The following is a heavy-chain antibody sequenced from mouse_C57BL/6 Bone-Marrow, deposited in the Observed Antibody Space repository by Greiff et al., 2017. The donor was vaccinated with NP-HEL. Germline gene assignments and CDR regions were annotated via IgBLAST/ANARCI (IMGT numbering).Heavy chain of an antibody. CDR2: IRNKANNHAT. J-gene: IGHJ1*03. Sequence: EVKVEESGGGLVQPGGSMKLSCAASGFTFSDAWMDWVRQSPAKGLEWVAEIRNKANNHATYYAESVKGRFTISRDDSKSSVYLQMNSLRAEDTGIYYCTYYSNYFYWYFDVWGTGTTVTVSS. CDR1: GFTFSDAW. D-gene: IGHD2-5*01. V-gene: IGHV6-6*01. CDR3: TYYSNYFYWYFDV.